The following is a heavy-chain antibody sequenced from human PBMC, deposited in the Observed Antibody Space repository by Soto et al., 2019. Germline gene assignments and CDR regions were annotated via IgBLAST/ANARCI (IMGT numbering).Heavy chain of an antibody. J-gene: IGHJ6*02. V-gene: IGHV1-69*13. D-gene: IGHD6-19*01. CDR2: IIPIFGTA. Sequence: SVKVSCKASGGTFSSYAISWVRQAPGQGLEWMGGIIPIFGTANYAQKFQGRVTITADESTSTAYMELSSLRSEDTAVYYCASRTAVAVGSFDNYYYGMDVWGQGTTVTVSS. CDR1: GGTFSSYA. CDR3: ASRTAVAVGSFDNYYYGMDV.